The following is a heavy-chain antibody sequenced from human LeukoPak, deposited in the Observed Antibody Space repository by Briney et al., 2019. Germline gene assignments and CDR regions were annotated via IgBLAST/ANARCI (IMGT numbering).Heavy chain of an antibody. CDR3: ARDPSSWWTYYFDY. V-gene: IGHV3-53*05. CDR2: IYSGGST. CDR1: GFTVSSNY. D-gene: IGHD6-13*01. Sequence: PGGSLRLSCAASGFTVSSNYMSWVRQAPGKGLEWVSVIYSGGSTYYADSVKGRFTISRDNSKNTLYLQMNSLRAEDTAVYYCARDPSSWWTYYFDYWGQGTLVTVSS. J-gene: IGHJ4*02.